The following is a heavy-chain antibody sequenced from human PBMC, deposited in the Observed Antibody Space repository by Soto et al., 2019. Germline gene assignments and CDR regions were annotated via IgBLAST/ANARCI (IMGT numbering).Heavy chain of an antibody. D-gene: IGHD6-13*01. CDR3: ATDGAAGAVMGV. J-gene: IGHJ6*02. Sequence: EVQLVESGGGLVKPGGSLRLSCTASGLIFSNYGMYWVRQAAGKRPKWVSSISSGGEYIDYADSVKGRLTISRDNANNILYLQLTSLGVEDTAVYFCATDGAAGAVMGVWGQGTTVTVSS. CDR2: ISSGGEYI. V-gene: IGHV3-21*06. CDR1: GLIFSNYG.